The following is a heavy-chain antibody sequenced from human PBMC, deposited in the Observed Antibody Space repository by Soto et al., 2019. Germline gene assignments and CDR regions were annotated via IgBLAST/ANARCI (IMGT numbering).Heavy chain of an antibody. D-gene: IGHD3-22*01. CDR3: ARDQNFFDSSGYYDH. V-gene: IGHV1-18*04. J-gene: IGHJ5*02. Sequence: QIQLVQSAAEVKKPGASVKVSCKTSGYTFVSYGISWVRQAPGQGLEWMGWISPYNGNTNFAQRFRGRVTLTTDTYTDIVYMDLGSLKSADTAVYYCARDQNFFDSSGYYDHWGQGTLITVSS. CDR2: ISPYNGNT. CDR1: GYTFVSYG.